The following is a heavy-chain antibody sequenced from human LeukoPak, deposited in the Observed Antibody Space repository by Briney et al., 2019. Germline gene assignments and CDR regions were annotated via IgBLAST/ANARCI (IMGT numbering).Heavy chain of an antibody. V-gene: IGHV4-59*01. D-gene: IGHD6-6*01. CDR3: AAQHQLVNTFDF. CDR1: GGSIRNYY. Sequence: SETLSLTCTVSGGSIRNYYWSWIRQPPGKGLEWIGYIHYTGTTNYNPSLKSRVTLSLDTSKNQFSLKVNSVTAADAAVYYCAAQHQLVNTFDFRGQGTMITVSS. J-gene: IGHJ3*01. CDR2: IHYTGTT.